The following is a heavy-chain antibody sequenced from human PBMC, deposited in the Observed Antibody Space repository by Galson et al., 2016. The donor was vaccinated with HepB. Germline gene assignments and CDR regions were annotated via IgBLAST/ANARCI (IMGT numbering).Heavy chain of an antibody. CDR1: GFTFSHRA. CDR3: VRDNIGVVTSFDF. Sequence: SLRLSCAASGFTFSHRAMNWVRQAPGKGLEWVAAISYGGDKVFYTDSVRGRFTISRDYSMNTLFLQMDSLRDDDTAVYYCVRDNIGVVTSFDFWGQGTLVAVSS. D-gene: IGHD4-23*01. J-gene: IGHJ4*02. CDR2: ISYGGDKV. V-gene: IGHV3-23*01.